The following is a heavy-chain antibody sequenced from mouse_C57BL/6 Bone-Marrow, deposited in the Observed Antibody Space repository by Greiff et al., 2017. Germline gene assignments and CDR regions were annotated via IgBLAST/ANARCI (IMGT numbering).Heavy chain of an antibody. CDR3: ARGGYGNYGY. Sequence: EVMLVESGGGLVKPGGSLKLSCAASGFTFSSYAMSWVRQTPEKRLEWVATISDGGSYTYYPDNVKGRFTISRDNAKNNLYLQMSHLKSEDTAMYYCARGGYGNYGYWGQGTTLTVSS. J-gene: IGHJ2*01. D-gene: IGHD2-10*02. CDR1: GFTFSSYA. V-gene: IGHV5-4*03. CDR2: ISDGGSYT.